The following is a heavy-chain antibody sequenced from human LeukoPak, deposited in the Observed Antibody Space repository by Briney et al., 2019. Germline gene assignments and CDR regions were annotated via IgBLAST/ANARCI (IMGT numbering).Heavy chain of an antibody. D-gene: IGHD1-26*01. V-gene: IGHV1-18*01. CDR3: ARGNPGATRGCDY. CDR2: ISGYNGNT. CDR1: GYTFTSYG. J-gene: IGHJ4*02. Sequence: ASVKVSCKASGYTFTSYGISWVRQAPGQGLEWMGWISGYNGNTNYAQKFQGRVTMTTDASTSIAYMELRSLRSDDTAVYYCARGNPGATRGCDYWGQGTLVTVSS.